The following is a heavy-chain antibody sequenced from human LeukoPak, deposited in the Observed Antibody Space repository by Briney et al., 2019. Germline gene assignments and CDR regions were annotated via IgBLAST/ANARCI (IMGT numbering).Heavy chain of an antibody. CDR2: IYYSGST. CDR1: GGSISSGDYY. V-gene: IGHV4-30-4*01. Sequence: PSETLSLTCTVSGGSISSGDYYWGWIRQLPGTGLEWIGYIYYSGSTYYNPSLKSRVTISVDTSKNQFSLKLSSVTAADTAVYYCARERPYYDFWSGSSSPYYFDYWGQGTLVTVSS. J-gene: IGHJ4*02. CDR3: ARERPYYDFWSGSSSPYYFDY. D-gene: IGHD3-3*01.